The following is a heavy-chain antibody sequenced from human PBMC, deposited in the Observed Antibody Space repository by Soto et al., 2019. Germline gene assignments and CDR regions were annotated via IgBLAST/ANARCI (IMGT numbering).Heavy chain of an antibody. Sequence: PGGSLRLSCAASGFTFSSYGMNWVRQTPGKGLEWVAVISYDGSNKYYADSVKGRFTISRDSSKNMLYLQMNSLRAEDTAVYYCAKEDSSSWHYYYGRDVWGQGTTVTVSS. V-gene: IGHV3-30*18. CDR1: GFTFSSYG. CDR3: AKEDSSSWHYYYGRDV. CDR2: ISYDGSNK. D-gene: IGHD6-13*01. J-gene: IGHJ6*02.